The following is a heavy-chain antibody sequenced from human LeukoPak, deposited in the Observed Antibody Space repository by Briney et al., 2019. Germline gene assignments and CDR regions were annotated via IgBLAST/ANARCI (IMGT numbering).Heavy chain of an antibody. V-gene: IGHV1-18*01. CDR1: GYTFTSYG. CDR2: ISAYNGNT. D-gene: IGHD1-1*01. J-gene: IGHJ5*02. CDR3: AGTTARYNWFDP. Sequence: ASVKVSCKASGYTFTSYGISWVRQAPGQGLEWMGWISAYNGNTNYAQKLQGRVTMTTDTSTSTAYMELGSLRSDDTAVYYCAGTTARYNWFDPWGQGTLVTVSS.